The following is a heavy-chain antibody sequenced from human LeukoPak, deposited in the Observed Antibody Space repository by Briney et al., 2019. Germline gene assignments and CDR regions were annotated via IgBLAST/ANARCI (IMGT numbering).Heavy chain of an antibody. CDR2: MNQDGSEK. J-gene: IGHJ6*02. Sequence: PGGSLRLSCAASGFTFSDSWMSWDRQAPGKGLERVANMNQDGSEKDYVDSVKGRFTISRDNARNSLYLQMGSLRAEDTAVYYCATYTHWVAGDVWGQGTTVTVSS. CDR1: GFTFSDSW. D-gene: IGHD3-16*01. CDR3: ATYTHWVAGDV. V-gene: IGHV3-7*01.